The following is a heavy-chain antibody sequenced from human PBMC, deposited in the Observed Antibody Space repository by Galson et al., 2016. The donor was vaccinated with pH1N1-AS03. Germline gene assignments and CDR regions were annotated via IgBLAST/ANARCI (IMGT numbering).Heavy chain of an antibody. D-gene: IGHD2/OR15-2a*01. V-gene: IGHV3-23*01. Sequence: SLRLSCAASGFTSSSYAMSWVRQTPGKGLEWVSAISGSGVTTYYAESVKGRFTISRDNSKATVSLQMNSLSADDTAIYYCSKGVRYAFYAQFDRWGQGTLVTVSS. CDR1: GFTSSSYA. CDR2: ISGSGVTT. J-gene: IGHJ4*02. CDR3: SKGVRYAFYAQFDR.